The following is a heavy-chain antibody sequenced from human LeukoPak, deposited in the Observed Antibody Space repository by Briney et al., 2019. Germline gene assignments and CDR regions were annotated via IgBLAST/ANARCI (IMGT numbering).Heavy chain of an antibody. D-gene: IGHD2-2*01. V-gene: IGHV3-53*01. CDR3: ARGLGYCSTNTCLLPFDY. CDR1: GFTVSSNY. Sequence: GGSLRLSCAVSGFTVSSNYMSWVRQAPGKGLEWVSVIYSGGSTYYADSVKGRFTISRDNSKNTLYLQMNSLRAEDTAVYFCARGLGYCSTNTCLLPFDYWGQGTLVTVSS. CDR2: IYSGGST. J-gene: IGHJ4*02.